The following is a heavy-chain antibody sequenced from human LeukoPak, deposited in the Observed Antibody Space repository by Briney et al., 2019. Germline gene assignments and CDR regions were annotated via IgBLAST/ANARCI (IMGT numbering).Heavy chain of an antibody. CDR1: GDSISSGAYY. J-gene: IGHJ4*02. CDR3: ARDVSPNGVVDY. CDR2: IYYSGST. Sequence: SETLSLTCTVSGDSISSGAYYWGWIRQPPGKGLEWIGSIYYSGSTYYNPSLKSRVTVSVDTSKNQFSLKLSPVTAADTAVYYCARDVSPNGVVDYWGQGTLVTASS. V-gene: IGHV4-39*07. D-gene: IGHD2-8*01.